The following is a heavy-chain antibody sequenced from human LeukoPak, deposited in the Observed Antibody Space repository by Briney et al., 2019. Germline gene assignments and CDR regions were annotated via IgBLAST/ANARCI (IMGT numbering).Heavy chain of an antibody. CDR2: IFYSGST. J-gene: IGHJ5*02. CDR1: GGSVSSNSYY. V-gene: IGHV4-39*01. D-gene: IGHD4-17*01. CDR3: ARQRWDLTTYNWFDP. Sequence: SETLSLTCTVSGGSVSSNSYYWAWIRQPPGKGLEWIGSIFYSGSTYYNPSLKSRVTISVDTSKNQFSLKVNSVTAADTAVYYCARQRWDLTTYNWFDPWGQGTLVTVSS.